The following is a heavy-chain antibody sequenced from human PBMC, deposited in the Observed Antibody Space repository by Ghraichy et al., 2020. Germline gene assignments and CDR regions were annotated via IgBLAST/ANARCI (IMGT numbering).Heavy chain of an antibody. V-gene: IGHV1-18*04. CDR3: ARDSPDGTTPLYYYYYYGMDV. CDR1: GYTFTSYG. D-gene: IGHD1-7*01. Sequence: ASVKVSCKASGYTFTSYGISWVRQAPGQGLEWMGWISAYNGNTNYAQKLQGRVTMTTDTSTSTAYMELRSLRSDDTAVYYCARDSPDGTTPLYYYYYYGMDVWGQGTTVTVSS. CDR2: ISAYNGNT. J-gene: IGHJ6*02.